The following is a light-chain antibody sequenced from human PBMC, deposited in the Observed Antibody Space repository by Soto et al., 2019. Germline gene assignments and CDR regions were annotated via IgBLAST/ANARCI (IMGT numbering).Light chain of an antibody. CDR2: DAS. J-gene: IGKJ4*01. V-gene: IGKV3-11*01. Sequence: EIVLTQSPATLSLSPGERATLSCSASQSVSSYLAWYQQKPGRAPRLLIYDASNRATGIPARFSGSGSGTDFTLTISSLEPEDFAVYYCQQRSNWPPTFGGGTKVDIK. CDR3: QQRSNWPPT. CDR1: QSVSSY.